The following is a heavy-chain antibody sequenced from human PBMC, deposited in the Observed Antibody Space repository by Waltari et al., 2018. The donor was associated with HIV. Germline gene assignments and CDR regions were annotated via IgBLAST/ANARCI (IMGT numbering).Heavy chain of an antibody. Sequence: QLQLQESGPGLVKPSETLSLTCTVSGGSISSSSYYWGWIRQPPGTGLEWIGSIYYSGSTYYNPSLKSRVTISVETSKNQFSRKLSSVTAADTALYYCARQGGYDILTGYYTYFDYWGQGTLVTVSS. CDR3: ARQGGYDILTGYYTYFDY. D-gene: IGHD3-9*01. CDR2: IYYSGST. J-gene: IGHJ4*02. CDR1: GGSISSSSYY. V-gene: IGHV4-39*01.